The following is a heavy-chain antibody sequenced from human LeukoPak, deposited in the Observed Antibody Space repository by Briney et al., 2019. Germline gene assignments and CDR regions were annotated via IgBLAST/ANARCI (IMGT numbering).Heavy chain of an antibody. CDR3: ARSLGGGFFHY. CDR1: GAAISSSGYY. CDR2: IYYSGST. J-gene: IGHJ4*02. D-gene: IGHD3-16*01. Sequence: SETLSLTCSVSGAAISSSGYYWGWIRQPPGKGLEWIATIYYSGSTYYNPSLKSRVTISVDTSKNQFSLRLSSVTAADTAVYYCARSLGGGFFHYWGQGTQVTVSS. V-gene: IGHV4-39*01.